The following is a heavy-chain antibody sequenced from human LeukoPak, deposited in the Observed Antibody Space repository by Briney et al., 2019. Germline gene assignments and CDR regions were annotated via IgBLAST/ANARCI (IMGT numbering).Heavy chain of an antibody. CDR1: GFTFSNAW. CDR3: TTMPGGSSWYVFRDY. J-gene: IGHJ4*02. V-gene: IGHV3-15*01. Sequence: GGSLRLSCAASGFTFSNAWMSWVRQAPGKGLEWVGRIKSKTDGGTTDHTSPVKGRFTISRDDSTTTLYLQMNRLNTEDTAVYYCTTMPGGSSWYVFRDYWGQGTLVTVSS. D-gene: IGHD6-13*01. CDR2: IKSKTDGGTT.